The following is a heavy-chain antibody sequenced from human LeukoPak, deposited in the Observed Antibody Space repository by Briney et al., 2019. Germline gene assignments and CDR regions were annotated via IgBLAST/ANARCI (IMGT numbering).Heavy chain of an antibody. CDR3: ARLGFGGGTIIY. Sequence: RPSETLSLTCTVSGGSISGSSYYWGWIRQPPGKGLEWIGSMYYTGSTYYNPSLKSRVTISEDTSKTQFTLKLTSVTAADIAVYFCARLGFGGGTIIYWGQGTLVTVSS. CDR2: MYYTGST. V-gene: IGHV4-39*01. CDR1: GGSISGSSYY. D-gene: IGHD3-16*01. J-gene: IGHJ4*02.